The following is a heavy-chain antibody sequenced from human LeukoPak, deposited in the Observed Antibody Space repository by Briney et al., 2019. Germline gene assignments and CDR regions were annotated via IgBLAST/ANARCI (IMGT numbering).Heavy chain of an antibody. D-gene: IGHD1-1*01. J-gene: IGHJ4*02. CDR2: IYYSGST. CDR3: ARNSNADYFDS. V-gene: IGHV4-59*01. Sequence: SETLSLTCTVSGGSLSSYYWSWIRQPPGKGLEWIGYIYYSGSTNYNPSLKSRVTISIDTSKNQFSLKLSSVTAADTAVYYCARNSNADYFDSWGQGTLVTVSS. CDR1: GGSLSSYY.